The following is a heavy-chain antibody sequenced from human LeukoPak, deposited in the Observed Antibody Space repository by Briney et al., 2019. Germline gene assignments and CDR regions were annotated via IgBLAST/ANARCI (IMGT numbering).Heavy chain of an antibody. V-gene: IGHV3-30*02. Sequence: GGSLRLSCVASGFTFSSYGMHWVRRAPGKGLEWVAFIRYDGSNKYYADSVKGRFTISRDNSENTLYLQMNNLRAEDTAVYYCARTYYDYWSGPYAFDIWGQGTMATVSS. CDR1: GFTFSSYG. J-gene: IGHJ3*02. D-gene: IGHD3-3*01. CDR3: ARTYYDYWSGPYAFDI. CDR2: IRYDGSNK.